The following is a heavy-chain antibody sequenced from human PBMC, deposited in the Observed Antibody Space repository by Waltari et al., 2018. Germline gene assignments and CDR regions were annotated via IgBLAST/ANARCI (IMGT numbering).Heavy chain of an antibody. Sequence: LVQSGAEVKKPGASVKVSCKASGYTFTGYAIRWVRQAPGQGLEWMGRSNPKNADTHYAQKFQGRVAMTTDTSTNTAFMELHSLRSDDTAVYYCLRDSSGSHFDYWGQGTLVTVSS. CDR2: SNPKNADT. V-gene: IGHV1-2*06. CDR1: GYTFTGYA. CDR3: LRDSSGSHFDY. D-gene: IGHD3-22*01. J-gene: IGHJ4*02.